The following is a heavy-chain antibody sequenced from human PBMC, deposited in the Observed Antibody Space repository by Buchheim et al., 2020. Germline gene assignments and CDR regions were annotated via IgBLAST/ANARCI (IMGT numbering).Heavy chain of an antibody. J-gene: IGHJ6*02. CDR1: GGSISSSSYY. V-gene: IGHV4-39*07. CDR3: ATLRSDYYYYYGMDV. Sequence: QLQLQESGPGLVKPSETLSLTCTVSGGSISSSSYYWGWIRQPPGKGLEWIGSFYYSGSTYYNPSLKSRVTISVDTSKNQFSLKLSSVTAADTAVYYCATLRSDYYYYYGMDVWGQGTT. CDR2: FYYSGST. D-gene: IGHD2-15*01.